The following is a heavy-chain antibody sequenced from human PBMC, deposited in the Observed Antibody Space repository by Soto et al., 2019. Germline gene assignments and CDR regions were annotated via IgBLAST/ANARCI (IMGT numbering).Heavy chain of an antibody. CDR3: ARAPGNYDFWSGFPNWFDP. CDR2: IYYSGST. V-gene: IGHV4-59*01. CDR1: GGSISSYY. D-gene: IGHD3-3*01. J-gene: IGHJ5*02. Sequence: QVQLQESGPGLVKPSETLSLTCTVSGGSISSYYWSWIRQPPGKGLEWIGFIYYSGSTNYDPSLKSRVPISVDASTNQFSLRLNSVSAADTAMYYCARAPGNYDFWSGFPNWFDPWGQGTLVTVSS.